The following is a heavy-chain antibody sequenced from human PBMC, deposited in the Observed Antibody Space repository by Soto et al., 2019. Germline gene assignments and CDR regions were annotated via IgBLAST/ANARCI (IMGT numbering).Heavy chain of an antibody. CDR1: GFTFDYYW. CDR3: ARGDRGGFDL. V-gene: IGHV3-74*01. J-gene: IGHJ3*01. D-gene: IGHD3-10*01. CDR2: VHSGGTTT. Sequence: EVQLVESGGGLVQPGESLRLSCAASGFTFDYYWMHWVRQAPGKGLVWVSRVHSGGTTTTYADSVKGRFTISRDNARNTVSLQMSSLRAEDTAIYYCARGDRGGFDLGGHGTMVTVSS.